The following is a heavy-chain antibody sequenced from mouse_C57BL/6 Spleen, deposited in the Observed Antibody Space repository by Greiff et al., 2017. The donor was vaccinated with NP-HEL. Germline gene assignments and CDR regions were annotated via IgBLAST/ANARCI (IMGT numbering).Heavy chain of an antibody. CDR2: INPNSFPA. Sequence: VQLQQSGPELVKPAASVKISCKAPCACYPYSTINFFNPPNVKSLEWIGVINPNSFPASYNQKFKGKATLTVDQSSSTAYMQLNSLTSEDSAVYYCASFDPAWFAYWGQGTLVTVSA. J-gene: IGHJ3*01. CDR1: CACYPYST. CDR3: ASFDPAWFAY. V-gene: IGHV1-39*01.